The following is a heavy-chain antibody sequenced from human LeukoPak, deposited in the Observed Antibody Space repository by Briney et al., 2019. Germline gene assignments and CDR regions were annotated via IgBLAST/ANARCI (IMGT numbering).Heavy chain of an antibody. CDR1: GYRFTNYW. CDR3: ATDYYGSGSYFDS. Sequence: RGESLKISCQGSGYRFTNYWISRVRQMPGKGLDWIGKIDPTDSYTHYSPSFQGHVTISGDKSTTTAYLQWSSLKASDTAMYYCATDYYGSGSYFDSWGQGTLVIVSS. J-gene: IGHJ4*02. V-gene: IGHV5-10-1*01. D-gene: IGHD3-10*01. CDR2: IDPTDSYT.